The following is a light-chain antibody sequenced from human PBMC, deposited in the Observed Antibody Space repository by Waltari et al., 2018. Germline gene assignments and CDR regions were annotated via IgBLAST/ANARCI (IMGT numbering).Light chain of an antibody. J-gene: IGLJ2*01. CDR3: AIGHSSGGL. CDR1: GGITVAGYH. V-gene: IGLV5-45*01. Sequence: PMLTQSAYLSASPGASASLPCTFNGGITVAGYHIFCFQQTPGSPPGYLLRYKSDSDKGQGSGVPSRFSVSKDASANTGILRISGLQSEDEADYYCAIGHSSGGLFGGGTRLTVL. CDR2: YKSDSDK.